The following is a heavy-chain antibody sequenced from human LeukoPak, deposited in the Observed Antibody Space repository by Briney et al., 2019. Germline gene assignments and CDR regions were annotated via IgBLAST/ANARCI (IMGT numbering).Heavy chain of an antibody. CDR2: ISSSGGSI. D-gene: IGHD4-23*01. V-gene: IGHV3-11*01. J-gene: IGHJ4*02. Sequence: GGSLRLSCAASGFTFSDYYMSWIRQAPGKGLEWVSYISSSGGSIYYADSVKGRFTISRDNAKNSLYLQMNTLGADDTAVYYCARASVVTSPFDYWGQGTLVTVSS. CDR1: GFTFSDYY. CDR3: ARASVVTSPFDY.